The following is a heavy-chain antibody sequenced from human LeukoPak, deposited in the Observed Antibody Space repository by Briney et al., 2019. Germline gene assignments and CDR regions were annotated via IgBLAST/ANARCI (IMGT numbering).Heavy chain of an antibody. J-gene: IGHJ4*02. CDR2: ISSNGGST. V-gene: IGHV3-64*04. D-gene: IGHD3-10*01. CDR1: GFTFSTST. CDR3: ARDGSGSYYHLDY. Sequence: GGSLRLSCSASGFTFSTSTMHWVRQAPGKGLEYVSAISSNGGSTYYADSVKGRFTISRDNSKNTMYLQMNSLRAEDTAVYYCARDGSGSYYHLDYWGQGTLVTVSS.